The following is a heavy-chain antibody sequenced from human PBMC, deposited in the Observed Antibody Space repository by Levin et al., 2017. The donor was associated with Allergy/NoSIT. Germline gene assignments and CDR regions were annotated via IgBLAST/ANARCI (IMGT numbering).Heavy chain of an antibody. CDR1: GYTFTGYY. J-gene: IGHJ6*02. Sequence: ASVKVSCKASGYTFTGYYMHWVRQAPGQGLEWMGWINPNSGGTNYAQKFQGRVTMTRDTSISTAYMELSRLRSDDTAVYYCARDGGNYDPYYYGMDVWGQGTTVTVSS. CDR2: INPNSGGT. V-gene: IGHV1-2*02. CDR3: ARDGGNYDPYYYGMDV. D-gene: IGHD3-22*01.